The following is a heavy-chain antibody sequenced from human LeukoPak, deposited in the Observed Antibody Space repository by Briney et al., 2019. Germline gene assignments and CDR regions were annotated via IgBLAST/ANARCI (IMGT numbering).Heavy chain of an antibody. V-gene: IGHV4-30-2*04. D-gene: IGHD3-16*01. CDR3: ARDLRAYDYVWGSSFGFDY. J-gene: IGHJ4*02. Sequence: SRVTISVDTSKNQFSLKLSSVTAADTAVYYCARDLRAYDYVWGSSFGFDYWGQGTLVTVSS.